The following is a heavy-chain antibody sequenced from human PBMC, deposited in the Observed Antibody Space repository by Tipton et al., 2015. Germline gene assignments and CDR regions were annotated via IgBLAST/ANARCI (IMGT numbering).Heavy chain of an antibody. CDR1: GTSINSYY. V-gene: IGHV4-59*07. J-gene: IGHJ4*02. CDR3: ACQDYDILTRDYQTVDY. Sequence: TLSLTCTVSGTSINSYYWTWIRQPPGKGLEWIGYVYHSGTPKYNPSLHGRINLSIDTSNNQISLKLNSVTAADTAVYYCACQDYDILTRDYQTVDYWGQGTLVTVSS. D-gene: IGHD3-9*01. CDR2: VYHSGTP.